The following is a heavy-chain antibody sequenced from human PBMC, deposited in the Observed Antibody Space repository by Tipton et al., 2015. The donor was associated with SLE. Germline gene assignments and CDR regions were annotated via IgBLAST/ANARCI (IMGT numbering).Heavy chain of an antibody. D-gene: IGHD3-16*01. V-gene: IGHV3-11*01. Sequence: SLRLSCAASGFTGFTFRDYYMSWIRQVPGKGLECVSFISGVDRTIYYADSVKGRFTISRDDAKNSVFLQMNNLRADDTAVYYCARGPLILRNNWFDRWGQGTLVTVSS. CDR3: ARGPLILRNNWFDR. J-gene: IGHJ5*02. CDR1: GFTGFTFRDYY. CDR2: ISGVDRTI.